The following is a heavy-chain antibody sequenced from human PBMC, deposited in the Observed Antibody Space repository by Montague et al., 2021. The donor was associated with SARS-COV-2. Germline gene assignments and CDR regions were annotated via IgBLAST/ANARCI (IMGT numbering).Heavy chain of an antibody. CDR3: VEIVGAADY. Sequence: SETLSLTCTVSGGSISNSSYYWGWLRQPPGKGLEWIGSIYYSGSTYYNPSLKSRVTISVDTSKNQFSLKLISVTAADTAVYYCVEIVGAADYWGQGTLVTVSS. J-gene: IGHJ4*02. CDR2: IYYSGST. CDR1: GGSISNSSYY. D-gene: IGHD1-26*01. V-gene: IGHV4-39*01.